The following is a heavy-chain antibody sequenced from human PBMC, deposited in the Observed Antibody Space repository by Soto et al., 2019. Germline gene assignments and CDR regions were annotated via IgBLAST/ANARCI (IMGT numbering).Heavy chain of an antibody. D-gene: IGHD7-27*01. Sequence: ASVKVSCKASGYTFSSYAMHWVRQAPGQRLEWMGWINAGYGNTKSSQKFQDRVTISRDTSASTAYMELASLRSEDTAVYYCARDTGDGTFDFWGQGTLVTVS. J-gene: IGHJ4*02. CDR3: ARDTGDGTFDF. CDR2: INAGYGNT. V-gene: IGHV1-3*01. CDR1: GYTFSSYA.